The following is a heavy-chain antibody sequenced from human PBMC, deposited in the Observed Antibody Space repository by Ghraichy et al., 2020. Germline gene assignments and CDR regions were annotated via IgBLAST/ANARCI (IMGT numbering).Heavy chain of an antibody. CDR2: FDPEDGET. CDR1: GYTLTELS. Sequence: ASVKVSCKVSGYTLTELSMHWVRQAPGKGLEWMGGFDPEDGETIYAQKFQGRVTMTEDTSTDTAYMELSSLRSEDTAVYYCATGNPVVTPNYYYYYMDVWGKGTTVTVSS. V-gene: IGHV1-24*01. J-gene: IGHJ6*03. CDR3: ATGNPVVTPNYYYYYMDV. D-gene: IGHD4-23*01.